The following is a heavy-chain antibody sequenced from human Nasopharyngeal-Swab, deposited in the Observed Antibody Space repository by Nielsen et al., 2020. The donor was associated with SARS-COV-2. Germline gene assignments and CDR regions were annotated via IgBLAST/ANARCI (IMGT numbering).Heavy chain of an antibody. D-gene: IGHD6-19*01. CDR2: IYYSGST. CDR3: ARQGGSSGWSGVAFDI. Sequence: SETLSLPCPVSGGSISSYYWSWIRQPPGKGLEWIGYIYYSGSTNYNPSLKSRVTISVDTSKNQFSLKLSSVTAADTAVYYCARQGGSSGWSGVAFDIWGQGTMVTVSS. J-gene: IGHJ3*02. CDR1: GGSISSYY. V-gene: IGHV4-59*08.